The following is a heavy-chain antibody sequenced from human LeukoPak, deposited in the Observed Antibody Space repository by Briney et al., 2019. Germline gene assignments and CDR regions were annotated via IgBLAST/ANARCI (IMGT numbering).Heavy chain of an antibody. CDR1: GYTFTGYY. CDR2: INPNSGGT. J-gene: IGHJ4*02. D-gene: IGHD5-18*01. CDR3: ARFGIQLWPQYYFDY. Sequence: ASVKVSCKASGYTFTGYYMHWVRQAPGQGLEWMGWINPNSGGTNYAQKFQGRVTMTRDTSISTAYMELSRLRSDDTAVYYCARFGIQLWPQYYFDYWGQGTLVTVSS. V-gene: IGHV1-2*02.